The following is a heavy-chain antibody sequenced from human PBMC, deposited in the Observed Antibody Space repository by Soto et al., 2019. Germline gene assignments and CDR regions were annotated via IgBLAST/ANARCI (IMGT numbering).Heavy chain of an antibody. CDR1: GGSFSGYY. Sequence: SETLSLTCAVYGGSFSGYYWSWIRQPPGKGLEWIGEINHSGSTNYNPSLKSRVTISVDTSKNQFSLKLSSVTAADTAVYYCARGLTVVVVPAARWFDPWGQGTLVTVS. V-gene: IGHV4-34*01. D-gene: IGHD2-2*01. J-gene: IGHJ5*02. CDR3: ARGLTVVVVPAARWFDP. CDR2: INHSGST.